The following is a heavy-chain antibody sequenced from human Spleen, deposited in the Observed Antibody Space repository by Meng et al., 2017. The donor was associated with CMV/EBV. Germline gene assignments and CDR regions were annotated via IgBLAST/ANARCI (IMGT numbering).Heavy chain of an antibody. Sequence: GESLKISCAASGFTFSIYWMHWVRQAPGKGLVWVSRIKSDGSSTSYADSVKGRFTISRDNAKNTLYLQMNSLRAEDTAVYYCARDRYSHGYYFDYWGQGTQVTVSS. CDR3: ARDRYSHGYYFDY. CDR2: IKSDGSST. CDR1: GFTFSIYW. D-gene: IGHD5-18*01. J-gene: IGHJ4*02. V-gene: IGHV3-74*01.